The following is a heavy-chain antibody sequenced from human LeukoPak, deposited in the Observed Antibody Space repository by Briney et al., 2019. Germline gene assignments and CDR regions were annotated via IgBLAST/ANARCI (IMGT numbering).Heavy chain of an antibody. CDR3: ARDSSYCSSTSCYNYFDY. CDR1: GFTFSNYW. J-gene: IGHJ4*02. D-gene: IGHD2-2*02. CDR2: INSDGSST. V-gene: IGHV3-74*01. Sequence: GGSLRLSCAASGFTFSNYWMHWVRQAPGKGLVWVSRINSDGSSTTYADSVKGRFTIPRDNAKNTLYLQMNSLRAEDTAVYYCARDSSYCSSTSCYNYFDYWGQGNLVTVSS.